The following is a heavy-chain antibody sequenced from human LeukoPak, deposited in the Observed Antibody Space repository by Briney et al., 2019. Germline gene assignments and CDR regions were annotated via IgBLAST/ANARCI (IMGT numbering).Heavy chain of an antibody. CDR1: GFTFETHD. V-gene: IGHV3-13*01. Sequence: GGSLRLSCAASGFTFETHDMHWVRQATGKGLEWVSLIGAAGDTYYLGSVKGRFTISRQNAMNSLYLQMNSLRAEDTAVYYCVKELRDPSGFDYWGQGTLVTVSS. J-gene: IGHJ4*02. D-gene: IGHD3-10*01. CDR2: IGAAGDT. CDR3: VKELRDPSGFDY.